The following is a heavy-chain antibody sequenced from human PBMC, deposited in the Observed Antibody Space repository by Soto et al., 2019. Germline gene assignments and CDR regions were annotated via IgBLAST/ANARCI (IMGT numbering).Heavy chain of an antibody. J-gene: IGHJ6*02. V-gene: IGHV5-51*01. Sequence: VASRTISWKTSGYNFAGYWIGWVRQIPGKGLEWLGIIFPGGCDTEYSPYFQGQVTISADKSISTAYLQWSSLKASDTAMYYCARPGYSSPYYGMDVWGQGTTVTVLL. CDR2: IFPGGCDT. D-gene: IGHD6-13*01. CDR3: ARPGYSSPYYGMDV. CDR1: GYNFAGYW.